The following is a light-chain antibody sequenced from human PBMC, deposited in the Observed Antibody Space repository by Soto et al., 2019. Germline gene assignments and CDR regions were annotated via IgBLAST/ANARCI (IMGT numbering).Light chain of an antibody. CDR3: QQYSHLIT. CDR1: QDISNY. J-gene: IGKJ5*01. V-gene: IGKV1-33*01. Sequence: DIQMAQSLSSLSASVGDRVTITCQASQDISNYLNWYQQKLGKDPKLLIYDESNLETGVPSRFSGSGSGTDFTFTISRLQPEDIATYYCQQYSHLITFGQGTRLEIK. CDR2: DES.